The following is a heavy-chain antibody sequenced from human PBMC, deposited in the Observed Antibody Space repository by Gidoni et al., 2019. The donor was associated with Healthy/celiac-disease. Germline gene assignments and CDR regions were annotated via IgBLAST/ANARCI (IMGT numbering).Heavy chain of an antibody. V-gene: IGHV1-46*03. CDR3: ARGDGYNFADY. D-gene: IGHD5-12*01. J-gene: IGHJ4*02. Sequence: RVTMTRDTSTSTVYMELSSLRSEDTAVYYCARGDGYNFADYWGQGTLVTVSS.